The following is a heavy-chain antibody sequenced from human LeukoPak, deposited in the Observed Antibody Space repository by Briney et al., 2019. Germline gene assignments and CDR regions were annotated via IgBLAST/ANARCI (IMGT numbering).Heavy chain of an antibody. V-gene: IGHV4-38-2*02. CDR3: ASGYYGSGSWVI. D-gene: IGHD3-10*01. Sequence: PSETLSLTCTVSGYSISSGYYWGWIRQPPGKGLEWIGSIYHSGSTNYNPSLKSRVTISVDTSKNQFSLKLSSVTAADTAVYYCASGYYGSGSWVIWGQGTMVTVSS. CDR2: IYHSGST. J-gene: IGHJ3*02. CDR1: GYSISSGYY.